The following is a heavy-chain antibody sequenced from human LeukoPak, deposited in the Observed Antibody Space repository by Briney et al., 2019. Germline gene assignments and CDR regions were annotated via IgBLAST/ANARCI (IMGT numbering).Heavy chain of an antibody. CDR1: GFTFSSYA. J-gene: IGHJ4*02. CDR3: AKDRVAVAGTEFDY. Sequence: PGGSLRLSCAASGFTFSSYAMHWVRQAPGKGLEWVSGISWNSGSIGCADSVKGRFTISRDNAKNSLYLQMNSLRAEDTALYYCAKDRVAVAGTEFDYWGQGTLVTVSS. V-gene: IGHV3-9*01. D-gene: IGHD6-19*01. CDR2: ISWNSGSI.